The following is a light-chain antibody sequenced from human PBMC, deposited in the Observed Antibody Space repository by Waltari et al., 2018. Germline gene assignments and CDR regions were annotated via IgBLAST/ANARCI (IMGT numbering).Light chain of an antibody. CDR1: QSVFYSSNNRNY. CDR2: WAS. Sequence: DIVMTQSPDSLAVSLGERATINCKSSQSVFYSSNNRNYLGWYQHKAGQPPKLFIYWASTRESGVPDRFSGSGSGTDFTLTISNLQAEDVAVYYCQQYYATLRTFGQGTKVAIK. CDR3: QQYYATLRT. V-gene: IGKV4-1*01. J-gene: IGKJ1*01.